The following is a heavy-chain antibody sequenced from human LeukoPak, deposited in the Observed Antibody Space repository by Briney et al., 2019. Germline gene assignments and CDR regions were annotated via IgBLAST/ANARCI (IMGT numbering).Heavy chain of an antibody. D-gene: IGHD3-16*01. CDR2: INPISGGT. Sequence: EASVKVSCKASGYTFTGYYIHWVRQAPGQGLEWMGWINPISGGTNYAQKFQGRVTMTRDTSITTAYMELSSLRSDDTAVYYCARVPDPYAEYFQHWGQATLVTVSS. CDR1: GYTFTGYY. J-gene: IGHJ1*01. CDR3: ARVPDPYAEYFQH. V-gene: IGHV1-2*02.